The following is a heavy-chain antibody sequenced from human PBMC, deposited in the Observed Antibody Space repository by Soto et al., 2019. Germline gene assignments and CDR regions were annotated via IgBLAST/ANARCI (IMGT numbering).Heavy chain of an antibody. CDR3: TRAPVSGSYCFDF. J-gene: IGHJ4*02. CDR1: GGSISSYY. CDR2: IFHTGTT. V-gene: IGHV4-59*01. Sequence: SETLSLTCTVSGGSISSYYWSWIRQPPGKGLEWIGYIFHTGTTNYNPSLKSRVAISLDTSVNQFSLKLSSVTAADTAVYYCTRAPVSGSYCFDFWGQGTPVTVSS. D-gene: IGHD1-26*01.